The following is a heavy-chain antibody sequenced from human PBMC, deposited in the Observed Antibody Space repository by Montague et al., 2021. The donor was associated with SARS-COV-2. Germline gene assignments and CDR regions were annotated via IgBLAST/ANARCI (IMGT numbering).Heavy chain of an antibody. J-gene: IGHJ4*02. CDR1: GFSLSTPNVG. D-gene: IGHD3-9*01. CDR3: AHLIRYYDIFTGIPFDD. Sequence: PALVKPTQTLTLTCTFSGFSLSTPNVGVAWIRQPPGKALEWLAAIYSNVDKRYSPSLQRRLTITKDTSRNQVVLSLTNVDPLDTATYYCAHLIRYYDIFTGIPFDDWGQGTQVTVSS. CDR2: IYSNVDK. V-gene: IGHV2-5*01.